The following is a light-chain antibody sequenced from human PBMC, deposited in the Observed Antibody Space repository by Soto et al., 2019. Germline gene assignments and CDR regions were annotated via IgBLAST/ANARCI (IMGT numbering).Light chain of an antibody. J-gene: IGKJ4*01. V-gene: IGKV3-15*01. CDR2: FAS. CDR1: QSVSNN. CDR3: QQYNKWPLT. Sequence: EIVMTQSPATLSVSPGERATLSCRASQSVSNNLAWYQQKPGQAPRLLIYFASTRATGTPARFSGSGSGTEFTLNISSLQSEDFAVYYCQQYNKWPLTFGGGTKVETK.